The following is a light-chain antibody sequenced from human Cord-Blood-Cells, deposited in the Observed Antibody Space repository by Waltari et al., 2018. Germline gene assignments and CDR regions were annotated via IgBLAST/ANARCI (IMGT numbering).Light chain of an antibody. Sequence: QPVLTQPPSVSAAPGQTVTIPCSGSSSNIGNNYVSWYQQLPGTAPKLLIYDNNKRPSGIPDRFSGSKSGTSATLGITGLQTGDEADYYCGTWDSSLSAVVFGGGTKLTVL. CDR1: SSNIGNNY. CDR2: DNN. V-gene: IGLV1-51*01. J-gene: IGLJ2*01. CDR3: GTWDSSLSAVV.